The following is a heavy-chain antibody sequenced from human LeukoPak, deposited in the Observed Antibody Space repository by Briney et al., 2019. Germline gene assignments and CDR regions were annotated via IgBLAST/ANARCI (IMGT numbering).Heavy chain of an antibody. V-gene: IGHV4-34*01. Sequence: WETLSLTCAVYGGSFSGYYWSWIRQPPGKGLEWIGEINHSGSTNYNPSLKSRVTISVDTSKNQFSLKLSSVTAADTAVYYCARHYDSSGYPYQHWGQGTLVTVSS. CDR1: GGSFSGYY. D-gene: IGHD3-22*01. CDR3: ARHYDSSGYPYQH. CDR2: INHSGST. J-gene: IGHJ1*01.